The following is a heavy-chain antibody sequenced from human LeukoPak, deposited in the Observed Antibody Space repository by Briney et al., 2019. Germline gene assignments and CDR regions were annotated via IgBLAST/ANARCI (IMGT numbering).Heavy chain of an antibody. D-gene: IGHD2-15*01. J-gene: IGHJ3*02. V-gene: IGHV4-59*01. CDR2: IYYSGST. Sequence: SETLSLTCTVSDGPISSYYWSWIRQPPGKGLEWIGYIYYSGSTNYNPSLKSRVTISVDTSKNQFSLKLSSVTAADTAVYYCARRGYCSGGSCLTMNAFDIWGQGTMVTVSS. CDR1: DGPISSYY. CDR3: ARRGYCSGGSCLTMNAFDI.